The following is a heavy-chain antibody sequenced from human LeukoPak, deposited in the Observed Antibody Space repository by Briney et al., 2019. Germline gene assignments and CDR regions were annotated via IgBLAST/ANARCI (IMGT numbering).Heavy chain of an antibody. V-gene: IGHV4-59*08. D-gene: IGHD6-19*01. Sequence: VKPSETLSLTCAVSGGSLTSYYWAWIRQPPGKGLEWIAYIYYTGGPNSNYNPSLKSRLTISVDTSKNQFSLRLTSVTAADTAIYYCARQPVGGYSFDYWGQGALVTVSS. CDR1: GGSLTSYY. J-gene: IGHJ4*02. CDR2: IYYTGGPNS. CDR3: ARQPVGGYSFDY.